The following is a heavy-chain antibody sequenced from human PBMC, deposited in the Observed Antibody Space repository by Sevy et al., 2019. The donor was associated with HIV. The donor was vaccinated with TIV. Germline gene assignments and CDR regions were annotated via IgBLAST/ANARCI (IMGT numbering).Heavy chain of an antibody. CDR1: GFTFSNYA. Sequence: GGSLRLSCAASGFTFSNYAMSWVRQAPGKGLEWVSAISGSGGITYYGDSVKGRFTISRDNSKNTLFLQMNSLRAEDTAVYFCAKWSELPSSPFDYWGQRTLVTVSS. CDR2: ISGSGGIT. V-gene: IGHV3-23*01. J-gene: IGHJ4*02. D-gene: IGHD1-26*01. CDR3: AKWSELPSSPFDY.